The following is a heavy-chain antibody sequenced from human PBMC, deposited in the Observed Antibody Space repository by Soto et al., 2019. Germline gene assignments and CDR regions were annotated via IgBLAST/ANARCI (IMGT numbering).Heavy chain of an antibody. J-gene: IGHJ5*02. CDR2: IYYSGST. Sequence: SETLSLTCTVSGGSISSYYWSWIRQPPGKGLEWIGYIYYSGSTNYNPSLKSRVTISVDTSKNQFSLKLSSVTAADTAVYYCARAGGSGSYYYRGFDPWGQGTMVTVSS. CDR3: ARAGGSGSYYYRGFDP. V-gene: IGHV4-59*01. D-gene: IGHD3-10*01. CDR1: GGSISSYY.